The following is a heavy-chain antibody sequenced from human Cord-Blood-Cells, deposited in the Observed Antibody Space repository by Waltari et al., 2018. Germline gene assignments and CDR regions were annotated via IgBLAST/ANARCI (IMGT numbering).Heavy chain of an antibody. D-gene: IGHD7-27*01. CDR3: ARELTGGYDAFDI. V-gene: IGHV3-7*01. CDR1: GFTFSSYW. J-gene: IGHJ3*02. CDR2: IKQDGSGK. Sequence: EVQLVESGGGLVQPGGSLRLSCAASGFTFSSYWMSWVRQAPGKGLEWVANIKQDGSGKYYVDSVKGRFTISRDNAKNSLYLQMNSLRAEDTAVYYCARELTGGYDAFDIWGQGTMVTVSS.